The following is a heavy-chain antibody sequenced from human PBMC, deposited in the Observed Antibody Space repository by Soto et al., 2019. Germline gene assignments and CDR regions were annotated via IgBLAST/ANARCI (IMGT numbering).Heavy chain of an antibody. V-gene: IGHV1-8*01. D-gene: IGHD5-12*01. CDR3: ARVKQLARGYSGYAPY. CDR2: MNPNSGNT. CDR1: GYTFTSYD. J-gene: IGHJ4*02. Sequence: ASVKVSCKASGYTFTSYDINWVRQATGQGLEWMGWMNPNSGNTGYAQKFQGRVTMTRNTSISTAYMELSSLRSEDTAVYYCARVKQLARGYSGYAPYWGQGTLVTVSS.